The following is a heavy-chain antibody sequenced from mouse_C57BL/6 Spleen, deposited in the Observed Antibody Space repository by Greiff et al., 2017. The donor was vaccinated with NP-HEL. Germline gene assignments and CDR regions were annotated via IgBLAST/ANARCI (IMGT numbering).Heavy chain of an antibody. Sequence: QVQLQQPGAELVRPGSSVKLSCKASGYTFTSYWMDWVKQRPGQGLQWIGNIYPSDSETHYNQKFKDKATLTVDKSSSTAYMQLSSLTSEDSAVYYCARDGYDRYFDVWGTGTTVTVSS. J-gene: IGHJ1*03. CDR2: IYPSDSET. CDR1: GYTFTSYW. CDR3: ARDGYDRYFDV. D-gene: IGHD2-2*01. V-gene: IGHV1-61*01.